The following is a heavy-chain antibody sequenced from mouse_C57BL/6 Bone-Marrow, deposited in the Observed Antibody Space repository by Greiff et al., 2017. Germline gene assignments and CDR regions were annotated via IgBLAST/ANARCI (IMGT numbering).Heavy chain of an antibody. CDR3: TRMYYYVSSYYFDY. CDR1: GFTFSSYD. D-gene: IGHD1-1*01. CDR2: ISSGGDYI. V-gene: IGHV5-9-1*02. Sequence: EVQGVESGEGLVKPGGSLKLPCAASGFTFSSYDMYWVRQTPEKRLEWVAYISSGGDYIYYADPVTGRFTIPRDNARNTLYLQMSSLKSDDTPMDYCTRMYYYVSSYYFDYWGQGTTLTVSS. J-gene: IGHJ2*01.